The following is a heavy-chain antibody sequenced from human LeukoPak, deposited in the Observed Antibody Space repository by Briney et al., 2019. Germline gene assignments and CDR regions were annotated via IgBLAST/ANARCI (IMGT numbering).Heavy chain of an antibody. CDR3: AKSSTAMATTYDAFDI. D-gene: IGHD5-18*01. CDR1: GFTFSNYV. Sequence: GGSLRLSCAASGFTFSNYVMTWVRQAPGKGLEWVSAIGIDVGDTDYADSVKGRFTISRDNSKNTLYLQMNSLRAEDTAVYYCAKSSTAMATTYDAFDIWGQGTMVTVSS. CDR2: IGIDVGDT. J-gene: IGHJ3*02. V-gene: IGHV3-23*01.